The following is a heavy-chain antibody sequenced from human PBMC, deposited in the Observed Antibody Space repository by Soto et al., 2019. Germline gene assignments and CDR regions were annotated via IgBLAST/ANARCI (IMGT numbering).Heavy chain of an antibody. CDR1: GFTFSSCA. D-gene: IGHD3-22*01. J-gene: IGHJ4*02. Sequence: GGSLRLSCAASGFTFSSCAMSWVRQAPGKGLEWVSAISGSGGSTYYADSVKGRFTISRDNSKNTLYLQMNSLRAEDTAVYYCAKETHSSGYRKYFDYWGQGTLVTVSS. V-gene: IGHV3-23*01. CDR3: AKETHSSGYRKYFDY. CDR2: ISGSGGST.